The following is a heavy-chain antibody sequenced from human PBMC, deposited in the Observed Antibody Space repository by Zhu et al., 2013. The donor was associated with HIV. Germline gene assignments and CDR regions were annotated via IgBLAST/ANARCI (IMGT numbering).Heavy chain of an antibody. CDR1: GYTFSDYD. CDR3: ARDERALDV. CDR2: FSPYGGAT. D-gene: IGHD6-25*01. J-gene: IGHJ3*01. Sequence: QVQVVQSGAEVKKPGASVKVSCKASGYTFSDYDIHWVRQAPGQGLEWMGWFSPYGGATNYAQKFQGRVSMTGDTTIHTAYMQLNRLVYDDTAVYYCARDERALDVWGQGTMVTVSS. V-gene: IGHV1-2*02.